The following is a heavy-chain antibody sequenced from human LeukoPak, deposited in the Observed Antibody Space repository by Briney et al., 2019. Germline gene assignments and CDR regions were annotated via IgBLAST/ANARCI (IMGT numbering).Heavy chain of an antibody. V-gene: IGHV3-53*01. CDR3: ARDRWGSSGYFGY. CDR1: GFTVSSNY. CDR2: IYSGGST. J-gene: IGHJ4*02. Sequence: GGSLRLSCAASGFTVSSNYMSWVRQAPGKGLEWVTVIYSGGSTYYADSVKGRFTISRDNSKNTLHLQMNSLRAEDTAVYYCARDRWGSSGYFGYWGQGTLVTVSS. D-gene: IGHD3-22*01.